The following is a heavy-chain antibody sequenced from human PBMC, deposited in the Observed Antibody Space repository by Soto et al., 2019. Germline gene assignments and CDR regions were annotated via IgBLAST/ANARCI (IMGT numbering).Heavy chain of an antibody. Sequence: GGSLRLSCAASQFSFSSYWIHLVRQVPWKGPTWVSRINHDGSKTEYADSVKGRFTISRDNTNNTLYLQMNSLRVEDTAMYYCVREPWGFSGTWYDYWGQGTLVTVSS. V-gene: IGHV3-74*01. CDR1: QFSFSSYW. D-gene: IGHD6-13*01. J-gene: IGHJ4*02. CDR2: INHDGSKT. CDR3: VREPWGFSGTWYDY.